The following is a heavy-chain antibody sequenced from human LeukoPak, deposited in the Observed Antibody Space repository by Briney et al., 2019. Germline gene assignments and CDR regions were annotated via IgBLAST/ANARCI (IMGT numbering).Heavy chain of an antibody. CDR1: GYTFTSYY. CDR2: INPSGGST. D-gene: IGHD3-22*01. Sequence: ASVKVSCKASGYTFTSYYMHWVRQAPGQGLEWMGIINPSGGSTSYAQKFRGRVTMTRDTSTSTVYMELSSLRSEDTAVYYCARDVYYYDSSGYFGRIDPWGQGTLVTVSS. V-gene: IGHV1-46*01. CDR3: ARDVYYYDSSGYFGRIDP. J-gene: IGHJ5*02.